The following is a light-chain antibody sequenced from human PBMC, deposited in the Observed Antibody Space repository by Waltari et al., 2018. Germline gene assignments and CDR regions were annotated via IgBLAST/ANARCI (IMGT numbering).Light chain of an antibody. Sequence: DIQMTQSPSSVSASVGDRVTITCRASQNINRWLAWYQQKPGKAPKFLIFATSTLLGGGPARFGGSGSGTDFTLTISSLQPEDFATYYCQQTNTFPRTFGQGTKVEIK. V-gene: IGKV1-12*01. CDR2: ATS. CDR3: QQTNTFPRT. J-gene: IGKJ1*01. CDR1: QNINRW.